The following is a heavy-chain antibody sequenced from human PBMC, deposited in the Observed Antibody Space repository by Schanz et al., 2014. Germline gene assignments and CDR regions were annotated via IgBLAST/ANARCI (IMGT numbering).Heavy chain of an antibody. J-gene: IGHJ4*02. CDR1: GFVFGDYY. D-gene: IGHD2-8*02. V-gene: IGHV3-11*05. CDR3: AKSLESCPGGRCSRGYFDY. Sequence: QVQVVQSGGGLVKPGGSLRLSCAASGFVFGDYYMTWIRQAPGKGLEWLSYISDSGTYTNYADSVKGRFTISRDNAKSSLYLQMNSLRVEDTAVYYCAKSLESCPGGRCSRGYFDYWGQGTLVTVSS. CDR2: ISDSGTYT.